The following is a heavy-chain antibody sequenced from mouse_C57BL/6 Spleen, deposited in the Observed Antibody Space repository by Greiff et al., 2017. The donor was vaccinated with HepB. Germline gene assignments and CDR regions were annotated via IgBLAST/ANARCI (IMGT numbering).Heavy chain of an antibody. V-gene: IGHV3-6*01. CDR2: ISYDGSN. D-gene: IGHD1-1*01. Sequence: ESGPGLVKPSQSLSLTCSVTGYSITSGYYWNWIRQFPGNKLEWMGYISYDGSNNYNPSLKNRISITRDTSKNQFFLKLNSVTTEDTATYYCARDAYYDGSSYVDAMDYWGQGTSVTVSS. J-gene: IGHJ4*01. CDR3: ARDAYYDGSSYVDAMDY. CDR1: GYSITSGYY.